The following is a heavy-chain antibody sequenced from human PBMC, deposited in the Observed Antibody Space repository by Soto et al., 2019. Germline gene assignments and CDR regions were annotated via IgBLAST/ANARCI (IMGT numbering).Heavy chain of an antibody. CDR2: ISGSGGST. Sequence: PGGSLRLSCAASGFTFSRYAMSWVRQAPGKGLEWVSAISGSGGSTYYGDSVKGRCTISRDNSRNTLYLQMNSLRAEDTAVYYFVKGRQDQRVLHIFPNWGHAALGSV. CDR3: VKGRQDQRVLHIFPN. CDR1: GFTFSRYA. D-gene: IGHD3-9*01. J-gene: IGHJ4*01. V-gene: IGHV3-23*01.